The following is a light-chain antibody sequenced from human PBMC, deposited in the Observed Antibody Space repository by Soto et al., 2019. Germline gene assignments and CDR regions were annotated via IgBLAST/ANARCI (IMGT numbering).Light chain of an antibody. Sequence: EIVLTQSPATLSLSPGEIATLSCRASQSVSSYLAWYQQKPGQAPRLLIYDASNRATGIPARFSGSGSGTDFPLTISSREPEDLSVYYSQLRSDWLTFRAGTKVDIK. J-gene: IGKJ3*01. CDR1: QSVSSY. CDR3: QLRSDWLT. CDR2: DAS. V-gene: IGKV3-11*01.